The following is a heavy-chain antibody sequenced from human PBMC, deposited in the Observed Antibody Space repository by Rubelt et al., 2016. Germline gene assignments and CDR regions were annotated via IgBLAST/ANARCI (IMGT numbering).Heavy chain of an antibody. Sequence: QVQLQQWGAGLLKPSETLSLTCAVYGGSFSGYYWRWIRQPPGKGLAWIGDINHSGSTKYNPYHTSRVTISVDTSTNQLYLRMGSVTGADTAVDYCARGEFDSSDDWGQETLVTVSS. CDR3: ARGEFDSSDD. V-gene: IGHV4-34*01. J-gene: IGHJ4*02. D-gene: IGHD3-10*01. CDR2: INHSGST. CDR1: GGSFSGYY.